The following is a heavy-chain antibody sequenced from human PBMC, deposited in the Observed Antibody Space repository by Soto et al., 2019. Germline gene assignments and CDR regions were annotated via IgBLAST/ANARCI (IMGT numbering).Heavy chain of an antibody. Sequence: SVKVSCKASGGSFSNYAISWVRQAPGQGLEWMGGITPIFGRANYAQKFQGRVTITADESTSTAYMELSSLRSEDTAIYYCARGWSYDILTGFSYWGQGTLVTVSS. CDR3: ARGWSYDILTGFSY. J-gene: IGHJ4*02. CDR1: GGSFSNYA. CDR2: ITPIFGRA. D-gene: IGHD3-9*01. V-gene: IGHV1-69*13.